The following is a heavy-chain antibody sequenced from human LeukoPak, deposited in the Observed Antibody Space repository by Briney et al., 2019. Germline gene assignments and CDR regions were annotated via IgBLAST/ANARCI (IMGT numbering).Heavy chain of an antibody. D-gene: IGHD3-22*01. Sequence: ASVKVSCKASGYTFTGYYMHWVRQAPGQGLEWMGWINPNSGGTNYAQKFQGRVTMTRDTSISTAYMELSRLRSDDTAVYYCARSITMIVVVIHHSDAFDIWGQGTMVTVSS. J-gene: IGHJ3*02. CDR1: GYTFTGYY. CDR3: ARSITMIVVVIHHSDAFDI. V-gene: IGHV1-2*02. CDR2: INPNSGGT.